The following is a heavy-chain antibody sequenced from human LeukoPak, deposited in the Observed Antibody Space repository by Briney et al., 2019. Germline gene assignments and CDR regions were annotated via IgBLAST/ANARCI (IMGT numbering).Heavy chain of an antibody. CDR1: GGSFSGYY. J-gene: IGHJ4*02. D-gene: IGHD3-3*01. CDR3: ARMPRITIFGVVTFFDY. V-gene: IGHV4-34*01. Sequence: SETLSLTCAVYGGSFSGYYWSWIRQPPGKGLEWIGEINHSGSTNYNPSLKSRVTISVDTSKNQFSLKLSSVTAADTAVYYCARMPRITIFGVVTFFDYWGQGTLVTVSS. CDR2: INHSGST.